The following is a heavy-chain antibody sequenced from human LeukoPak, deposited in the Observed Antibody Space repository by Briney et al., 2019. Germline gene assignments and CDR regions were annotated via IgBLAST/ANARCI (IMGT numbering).Heavy chain of an antibody. Sequence: SEILSLTCTVSGGSISSYYWSWMRQPPGKALEWIGYIYYSGSTNYNPSLKSRVTISVDTSKKQFSLKLSSVTAADTAVYYCATRSSMVRGVQAFDIWGQGTMVTVSS. CDR1: GGSISSYY. CDR2: IYYSGST. D-gene: IGHD3-10*01. J-gene: IGHJ3*02. V-gene: IGHV4-59*01. CDR3: ATRSSMVRGVQAFDI.